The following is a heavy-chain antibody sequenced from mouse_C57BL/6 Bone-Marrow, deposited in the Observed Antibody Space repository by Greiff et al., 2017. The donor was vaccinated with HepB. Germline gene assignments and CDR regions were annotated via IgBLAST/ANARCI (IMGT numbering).Heavy chain of an antibody. J-gene: IGHJ3*01. Sequence: VKLKQPGAELVRPGSSVKLSCKASGYTFTSYWMHWVKQRPIQGLEWIGNIDPSDSETHYNQKFKDKATLTVDKSSSTAYMQLSSLTSEDSAVYYCARWGWLPFAYWGQGTLVTVSA. D-gene: IGHD2-3*01. V-gene: IGHV1-52*01. CDR2: IDPSDSET. CDR1: GYTFTSYW. CDR3: ARWGWLPFAY.